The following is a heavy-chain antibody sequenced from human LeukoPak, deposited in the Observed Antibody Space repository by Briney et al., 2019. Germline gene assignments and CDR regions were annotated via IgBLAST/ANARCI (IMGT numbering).Heavy chain of an antibody. Sequence: GGSLRLSCAASGFTFSSYGIHWVRQAPGKGLEWVAVISYDGSNEYYADSVTGRFTISRDNSKNTLYLQMNSLRAEDTAVYYCAKDTTYSSSPKYWGQGTLVTVPS. D-gene: IGHD6-13*01. J-gene: IGHJ4*02. CDR1: GFTFSSYG. CDR3: AKDTTYSSSPKY. CDR2: ISYDGSNE. V-gene: IGHV3-30*18.